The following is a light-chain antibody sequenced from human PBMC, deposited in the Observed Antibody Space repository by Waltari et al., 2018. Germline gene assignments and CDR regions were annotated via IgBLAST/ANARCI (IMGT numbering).Light chain of an antibody. CDR2: EVS. CDR1: SRNIGGYTY. V-gene: IGLV2-14*01. Sequence: QSALTQPASVSGSPGQSIAISCTGSSRNIGGYTYVSWYQHPPGKAPLLILYEVSNRPSGVSNRFSGSKSANTASLTISGLQAEDEAYYYCSSYTGANTLGVFGGGTKLTVL. CDR3: SSYTGANTLGV. J-gene: IGLJ3*02.